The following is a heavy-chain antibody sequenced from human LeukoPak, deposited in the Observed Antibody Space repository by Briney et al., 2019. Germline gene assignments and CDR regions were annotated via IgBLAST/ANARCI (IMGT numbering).Heavy chain of an antibody. V-gene: IGHV3-74*01. J-gene: IGHJ5*02. Sequence: GGSLRLSCAASGSTFSNYWMHWVRQAPGKGLVLVARINTDGTTKTYADSVKGRFTVSRDNARNTMYLQMNSLRAEDTAVYYCAKDNSPGYFGPWGQGTLVTVST. CDR1: GSTFSNYW. D-gene: IGHD2/OR15-2a*01. CDR2: INTDGTTK. CDR3: AKDNSPGYFGP.